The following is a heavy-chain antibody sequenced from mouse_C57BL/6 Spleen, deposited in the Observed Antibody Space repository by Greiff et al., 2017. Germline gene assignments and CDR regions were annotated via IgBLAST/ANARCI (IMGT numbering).Heavy chain of an antibody. V-gene: IGHV1-4*01. CDR3: ERYSYSYYFDY. CDR2: INPSSGYT. CDR1: GYTFTSYT. J-gene: IGHJ2*01. D-gene: IGHD2-12*01. Sequence: QVQLQQSGAELARPGASVKMSCKASGYTFTSYTMHWVKQRPGQGLEWIGYINPSSGYTKYNQKFKDKATLTADKSSSPAYMQLSSLTSEDSAVYYCERYSYSYYFDYWGQGTTLTVSS.